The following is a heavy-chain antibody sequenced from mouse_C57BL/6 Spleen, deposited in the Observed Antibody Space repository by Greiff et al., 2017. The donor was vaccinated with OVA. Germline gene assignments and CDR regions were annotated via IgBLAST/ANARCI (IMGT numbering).Heavy chain of an antibody. J-gene: IGHJ2*01. CDR3: ARGDY. CDR1: GYAFSSYC. Sequence: QVQLQQSGAELVKPGASVKISCKASGYAFSSYCMNWVKQRPGKGLEWIGQIYPGDGDINYNGKFKGKATLTADKSSSTAYMQLSSLTSEDSAVYFCARGDYWGQGTTLTVSS. CDR2: IYPGDGDI. V-gene: IGHV1-80*01.